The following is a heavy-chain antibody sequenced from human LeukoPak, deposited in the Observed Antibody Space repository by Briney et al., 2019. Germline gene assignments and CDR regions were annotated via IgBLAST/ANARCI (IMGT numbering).Heavy chain of an antibody. Sequence: SETLSLTCAVYGGSFSGYHWSWIRQPPGKGLEWIGEINHSGSTNYNPSLKSRVTISVDTSKNQFSLKLSSVTAADTAVYYCASGIAAAPDYWGQGTLVTVSS. J-gene: IGHJ4*02. CDR1: GGSFSGYH. CDR3: ASGIAAAPDY. CDR2: INHSGST. V-gene: IGHV4-34*01. D-gene: IGHD6-13*01.